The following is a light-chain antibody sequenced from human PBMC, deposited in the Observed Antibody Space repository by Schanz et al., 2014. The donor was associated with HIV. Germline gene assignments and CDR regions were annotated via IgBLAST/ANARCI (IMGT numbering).Light chain of an antibody. CDR1: QAISNY. CDR2: AAS. CDR3: QQANTFPWT. V-gene: IGKV1-27*01. Sequence: DIQMTQSPSSLSAGVGDRVTITCRASQAISNYLAWYQQTPGKVPKLLIYAASTLQSGVPSRFSGSGSGTEFTLTISSLQPEDVATYYCQQANTFPWTFGQGTKVEIK. J-gene: IGKJ1*01.